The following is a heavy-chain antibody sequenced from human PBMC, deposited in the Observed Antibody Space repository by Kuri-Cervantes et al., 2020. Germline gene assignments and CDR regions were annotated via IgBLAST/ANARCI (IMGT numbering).Heavy chain of an antibody. J-gene: IGHJ4*02. V-gene: IGHV3-11*01. Sequence: GESLKISCAASGFTFSDYYMNWIRQAPGKGLEWVSYISGSDNTISYADSVKGRFTISRDNSKNTLYLQMNSLRGEDTAVYYCAKPARRYCSGGSCYPFDYWGQGTLVTVSS. D-gene: IGHD2-15*01. CDR2: ISGSDNTI. CDR1: GFTFSDYY. CDR3: AKPARRYCSGGSCYPFDY.